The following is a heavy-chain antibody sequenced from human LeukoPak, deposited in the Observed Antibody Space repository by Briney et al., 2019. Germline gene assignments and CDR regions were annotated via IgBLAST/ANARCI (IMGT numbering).Heavy chain of an antibody. CDR3: ARGGTTRHYYYGMDV. J-gene: IGHJ6*02. V-gene: IGHV1-2*02. D-gene: IGHD2/OR15-2a*01. CDR2: INPNSGGT. Sequence: ASVTVSCKASGYTFTGYYMHWVRQAPGQGLEWMGWINPNSGGTNYEQKFQGRVTMTRDTSISTAYMELSRLRSADTAAYYCARGGTTRHYYYGMDVWGQGTTVTVSS. CDR1: GYTFTGYY.